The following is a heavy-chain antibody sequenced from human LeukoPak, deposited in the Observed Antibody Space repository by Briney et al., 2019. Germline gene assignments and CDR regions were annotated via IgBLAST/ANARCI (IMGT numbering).Heavy chain of an antibody. V-gene: IGHV4-31*03. CDR1: GGSISSGGYY. CDR2: IYYSGST. D-gene: IGHD5-18*01. Sequence: ASETLSLTCTVSGGSISSGGYYWSWIRQHPGKGLEWIGYIYYSGSTYYNPSLKSRVTISVDTSKNQFSLKLSSVTAADTAVYYCARGIQLWLRLDYWGQGTLVTVSS. CDR3: ARGIQLWLRLDY. J-gene: IGHJ4*02.